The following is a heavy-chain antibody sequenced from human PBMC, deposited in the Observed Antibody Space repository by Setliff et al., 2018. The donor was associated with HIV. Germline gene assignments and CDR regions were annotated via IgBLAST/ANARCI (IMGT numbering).Heavy chain of an antibody. CDR1: GGTFTSYV. Sequence: GASVKVSCKASGGTFTSYVISWVRQAPGQGLEWVGGNIPTLGIAGYSQKFQGRVTMTTDESTSTAYMELSSLRSEDTAVYYCARVEEGQNDYWGQGTLVTVSS. J-gene: IGHJ4*02. V-gene: IGHV1-69*10. CDR3: ARVEEGQNDY. CDR2: NIPTLGIA.